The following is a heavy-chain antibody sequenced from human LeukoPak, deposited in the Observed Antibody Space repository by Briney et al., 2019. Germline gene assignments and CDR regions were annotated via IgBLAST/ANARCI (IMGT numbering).Heavy chain of an antibody. Sequence: GASLKISCKASGYTFSNYWIGWVRQMPGKGLEWMGIIYPDDSDTRYSPSFQGQVTISADKSISSAYLQWRSLKALDTAIYYCATPRVPFDIWGQGTMVTVSS. J-gene: IGHJ3*02. CDR1: GYTFSNYW. CDR2: IYPDDSDT. V-gene: IGHV5-51*01. CDR3: ATPRVPFDI.